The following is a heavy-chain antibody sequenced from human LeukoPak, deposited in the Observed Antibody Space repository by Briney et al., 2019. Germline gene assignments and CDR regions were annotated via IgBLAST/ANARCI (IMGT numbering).Heavy chain of an antibody. D-gene: IGHD1-14*01. CDR2: IWYDGSNK. CDR1: GFTFSTYG. V-gene: IGHV3-33*06. J-gene: IGHJ6*03. CDR3: AKNSNPAGYYYMDV. Sequence: GGSLRLSCAASGFTFSTYGMYWVRQAPGKGLDWVAVIWYDGSNKYYADSVKGRFTISRDNSKNTLYLQMNSLRAEDTAVYYCAKNSNPAGYYYMDVWGKGTTVTVSS.